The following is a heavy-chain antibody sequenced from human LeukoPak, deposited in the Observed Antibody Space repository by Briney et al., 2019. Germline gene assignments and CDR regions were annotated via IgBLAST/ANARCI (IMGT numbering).Heavy chain of an antibody. J-gene: IGHJ4*02. CDR2: INSDGSST. CDR3: AREVRTGFEYYFDY. D-gene: IGHD1/OR15-1a*01. CDR1: GFTFSSYW. V-gene: IGHV3-74*01. Sequence: GGSLRLSCAASGFTFSSYWMHWVRQAPGKGLVWVSRINSDGSSTSYADSVKGRFTVSRDNAKNTLYLQMNSLRAEDTAVYYCAREVRTGFEYYFDYWGQGTLVTVSS.